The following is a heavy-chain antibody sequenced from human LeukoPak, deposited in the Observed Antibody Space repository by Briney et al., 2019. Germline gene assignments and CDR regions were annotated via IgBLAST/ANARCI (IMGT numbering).Heavy chain of an antibody. CDR2: IIPIFGTA. CDR1: GYTFTSYA. V-gene: IGHV1-69*13. J-gene: IGHJ5*02. Sequence: SVKVSCKASGYTFTSYAISWVRQAPGQGLEWMGGIIPIFGTANYAQKFQGRVTITADESTSTAYMELSSLRSEDTAVYYCARALITMVRGVEYWFDPWGQGTLVTVSS. D-gene: IGHD3-10*01. CDR3: ARALITMVRGVEYWFDP.